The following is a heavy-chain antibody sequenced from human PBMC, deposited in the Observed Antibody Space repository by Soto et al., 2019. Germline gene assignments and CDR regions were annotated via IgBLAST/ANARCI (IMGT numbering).Heavy chain of an antibody. CDR1: GYTFTSYG. CDR3: VRDGGMATVPTLDFDY. Sequence: ASVKVSCKASGYTFTSYGISWVRQAPGQGLEWMGWINPNSGGTNYAQKFQGWVTMTRDTSISTAYMELSRLRSDDTAVYYCVRDGGMATVPTLDFDYWGQGTLVTVSS. J-gene: IGHJ4*02. CDR2: INPNSGGT. V-gene: IGHV1-2*04. D-gene: IGHD4-4*01.